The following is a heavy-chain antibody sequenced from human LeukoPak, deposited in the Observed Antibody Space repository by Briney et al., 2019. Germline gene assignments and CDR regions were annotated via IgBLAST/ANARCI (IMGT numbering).Heavy chain of an antibody. CDR3: ASGCSSTSCYPYYYYYMDV. Sequence: ASVKVSCKASGYTFTGYYMHWVRQAPGQGREWMGWINPNSGGTNYAQKFQGRVTMTRDTSISTAYMELSRLRSDDTAVYYCASGCSSTSCYPYYYYYMDVWGKGTTVTVSS. D-gene: IGHD2-2*01. CDR1: GYTFTGYY. V-gene: IGHV1-2*02. CDR2: INPNSGGT. J-gene: IGHJ6*03.